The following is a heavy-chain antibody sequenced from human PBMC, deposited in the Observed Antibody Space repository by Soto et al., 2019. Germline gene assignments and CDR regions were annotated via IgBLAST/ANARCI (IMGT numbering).Heavy chain of an antibody. D-gene: IGHD4-17*01. CDR3: AGEHDYCDFRPTPTESSFDY. J-gene: IGHJ4*02. Sequence: PETLLLTCTVSGGSISSYSWSRSRQPPLKGREWIGYIYYSRSTNYNPSLTSRLTISVHTSKNQFSLKLSSVTAADTAVYYCAGEHDYCDFRPTPTESSFDYWGQGTLVAVSS. CDR2: IYYSRST. V-gene: IGHV4-59*01. CDR1: GGSISSYS.